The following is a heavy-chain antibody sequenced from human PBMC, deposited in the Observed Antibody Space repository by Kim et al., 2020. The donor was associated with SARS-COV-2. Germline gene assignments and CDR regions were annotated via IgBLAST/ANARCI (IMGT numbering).Heavy chain of an antibody. D-gene: IGHD1-26*01. J-gene: IGHJ4*02. Sequence: VKGRVTISRENAKNTQYLQMNSLTAGDTAVYYCARGYSIGNSGSYEAFDYWGQGTLVTVSS. V-gene: IGHV3-30*07. CDR3: ARGYSIGNSGSYEAFDY.